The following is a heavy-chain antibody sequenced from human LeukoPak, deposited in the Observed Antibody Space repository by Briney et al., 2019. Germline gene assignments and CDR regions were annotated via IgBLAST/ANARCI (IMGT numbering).Heavy chain of an antibody. CDR2: IIHDGRV. V-gene: IGHV4-34*12. Sequence: PSETLSLTCAVHSDSLSSYYRTWIRQPPGKGLEWIGKIIHDGRVTYNPSLGTRVSISADTSKNQFTLELKSVTATDTAIYYCVTGLIPPESWGQGTLVTVSS. CDR1: SDSLSSYY. J-gene: IGHJ5*02. D-gene: IGHD2-21*01. CDR3: VTGLIPPES.